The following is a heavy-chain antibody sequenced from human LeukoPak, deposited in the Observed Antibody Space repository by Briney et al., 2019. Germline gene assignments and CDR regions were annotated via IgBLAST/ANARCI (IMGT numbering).Heavy chain of an antibody. D-gene: IGHD6-19*01. V-gene: IGHV3-23*01. CDR1: GFTFNNYA. CDR3: AKAGRVTVAGTYYFDY. CDR2: ISGSGGST. J-gene: IGHJ4*02. Sequence: GGSLRLSCAASGFTFNNYAMSWVRQAPGKGLDWVSTISGSGGSTYYADSVKGRFTISRDNSKNTLYLQMNSLRAEDTAVYYCAKAGRVTVAGTYYFDYWGQGTLVTVSS.